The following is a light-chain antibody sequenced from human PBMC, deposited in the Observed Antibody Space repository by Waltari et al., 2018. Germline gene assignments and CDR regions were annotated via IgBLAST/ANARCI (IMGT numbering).Light chain of an antibody. CDR1: ESIATN. CDR2: HAS. V-gene: IGKV3-15*01. CDR3: QQYNNWPPST. J-gene: IGKJ1*01. Sequence: EIVLTQSPVTLYVSPGETATLSCRASESIATNLAWYQHRPGQAPSLLIFHASTRATGIPAKFTGSGSGTEFTLTISSLQSEDFAVYYCQQYNNWPPSTFGQGTKVEI.